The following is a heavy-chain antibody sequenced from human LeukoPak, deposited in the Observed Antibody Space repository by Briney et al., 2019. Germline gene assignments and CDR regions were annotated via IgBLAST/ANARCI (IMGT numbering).Heavy chain of an antibody. V-gene: IGHV1-46*01. J-gene: IGHJ5*02. CDR1: GYTFTSNY. CDR2: INPSGGST. CDR3: AREGYYGSGSYTA. D-gene: IGHD3-10*01. Sequence: ASVKVSCKAFGYTFTSNYMHWVRQAPGQGLEWMGIINPSGGSTSYAQKFQGRVTMTRDMSTSTVYMELSSLRSEDTAVYYCAREGYYGSGSYTAWGQGTLVTVSS.